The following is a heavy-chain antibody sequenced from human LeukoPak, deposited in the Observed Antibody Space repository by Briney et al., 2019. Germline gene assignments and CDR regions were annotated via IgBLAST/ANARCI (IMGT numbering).Heavy chain of an antibody. CDR2: ISGSRGST. J-gene: IGHJ4*02. CDR3: ASPAITMVRGVGDY. Sequence: GGSLRLSCAASVFTFSSYAMSWVRQAPGKGLEWVSAISGSRGSTYYADSVKGRFTISRDNAKNSLYLQMNSLRAEDTAVYYCASPAITMVRGVGDYWGQGTLVTVSS. D-gene: IGHD3-10*01. CDR1: VFTFSSYA. V-gene: IGHV3-23*01.